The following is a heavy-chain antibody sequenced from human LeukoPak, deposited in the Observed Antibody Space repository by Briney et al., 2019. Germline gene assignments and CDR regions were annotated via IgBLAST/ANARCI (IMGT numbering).Heavy chain of an antibody. CDR3: AKSYTTYGDYGMDV. CDR1: GFTFSSYG. J-gene: IGHJ6*02. V-gene: IGHV3-30*18. D-gene: IGHD4-17*01. CDR2: ISYDGSNK. Sequence: PGGSLRLSCAASGFTFSSYGMHWVRQAPGKGLEWVAVISYDGSNKYYADSVKGRFTISRDNSKNTLYLQMNSLRAEDTAVYYCAKSYTTYGDYGMDVWSQGTTVTVSS.